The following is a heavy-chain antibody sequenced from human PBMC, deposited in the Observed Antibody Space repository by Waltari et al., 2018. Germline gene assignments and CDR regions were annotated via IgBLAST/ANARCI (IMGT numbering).Heavy chain of an antibody. CDR2: IYYSWST. CDR1: GGSISSHY. D-gene: IGHD6-13*01. V-gene: IGHV4-59*11. CDR3: ARHPMTQYSSTPTLSDNWFDP. Sequence: QVQLQESGPGLVKPSETLSLTCTVSGGSISSHYWSWIRQPPGKGLEWIGYIYYSWSTNYNPSLKSRVTISVDTSKNQFSLKLSSVTAADTAVYYCARHPMTQYSSTPTLSDNWFDPWGQGTLVTVSS. J-gene: IGHJ5*02.